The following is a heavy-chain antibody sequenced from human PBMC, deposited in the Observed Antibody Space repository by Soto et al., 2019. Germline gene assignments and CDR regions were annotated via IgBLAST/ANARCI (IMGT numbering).Heavy chain of an antibody. D-gene: IGHD3-10*01. Sequence: GLVKPSQTLSLNCAVSGVSISDGGDSWSWIRQPPGKGLEWIGYTHVRGDTYYNPSLTGRVTLSVDRSRNQFSLNLRSMTAADTAVYYCARSPFYGSKSRFGYWGQGTLVSVSS. CDR3: ARSPFYGSKSRFGY. CDR2: THVRGDT. J-gene: IGHJ4*02. CDR1: GVSISDGGDS. V-gene: IGHV4-30-2*01.